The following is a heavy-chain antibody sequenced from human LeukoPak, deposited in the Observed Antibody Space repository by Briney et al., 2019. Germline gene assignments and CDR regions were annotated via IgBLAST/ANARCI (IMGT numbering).Heavy chain of an antibody. V-gene: IGHV3-21*01. CDR3: ATDGYYYDSSGYYEFDY. Sequence: GGSLRLSCAASGFTFSSYSMNWVRQAPGKGLEWVSSISSSSSYIYYADSVKGRFTISRDNAKNSLYLQMNSLRAEDTAVYYCATDGYYYDSSGYYEFDYWGQGTLVTVSS. CDR2: ISSSSSYI. J-gene: IGHJ4*02. CDR1: GFTFSSYS. D-gene: IGHD3-22*01.